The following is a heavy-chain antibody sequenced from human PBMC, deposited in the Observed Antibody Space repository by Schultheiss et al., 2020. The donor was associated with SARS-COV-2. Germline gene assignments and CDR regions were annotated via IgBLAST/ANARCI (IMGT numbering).Heavy chain of an antibody. J-gene: IGHJ6*03. D-gene: IGHD4-17*01. CDR3: ARDMPDYGDRYYMDV. Sequence: GGSLRLSCAASGFTFSNYWMHWVRQAPGKGLEWVSAISGSGGSTYYADSVKGRFTISRDNSKNTVYLQMNSLRAEDTAVYYCARDMPDYGDRYYMDVWGKGTTVTVSS. CDR1: GFTFSNYW. CDR2: ISGSGGST. V-gene: IGHV3-23*01.